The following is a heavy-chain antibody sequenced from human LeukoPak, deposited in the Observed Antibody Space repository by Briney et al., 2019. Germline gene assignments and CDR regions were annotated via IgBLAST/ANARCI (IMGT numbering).Heavy chain of an antibody. J-gene: IGHJ4*02. CDR2: INPNSGGT. CDR1: GYTFTGYY. Sequence: ASVKVSCKASGYTFTGYYMHWVRQAPGQGLEWMGWINPNSGGTNYAQKFQGRVTMTRDTSTSTVYMELSSLRSEDTAVYYCASSGKYSSSWSFDYWGQGTLVTVSS. CDR3: ASSGKYSSSWSFDY. D-gene: IGHD6-13*01. V-gene: IGHV1-2*02.